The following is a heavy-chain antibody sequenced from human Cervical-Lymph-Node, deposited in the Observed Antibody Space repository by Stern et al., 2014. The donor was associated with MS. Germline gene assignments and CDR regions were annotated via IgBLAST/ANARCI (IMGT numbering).Heavy chain of an antibody. J-gene: IGHJ6*02. CDR1: GYTFTSYY. D-gene: IGHD4-11*01. V-gene: IGHV1-46*01. CDR3: ARAPLTTVTLGYYYGMDV. CDR2: INPSGGST. Sequence: QVQLVQSGAEVKKPGASVKVSCKASGYTFTSYYMHWVRQAPGQGLEWMGIINPSGGSTSYAQKFQGRVTMTRDTSTSTVYMELSSLRSEDPAVYYCARAPLTTVTLGYYYGMDVWGQGTTVTVSS.